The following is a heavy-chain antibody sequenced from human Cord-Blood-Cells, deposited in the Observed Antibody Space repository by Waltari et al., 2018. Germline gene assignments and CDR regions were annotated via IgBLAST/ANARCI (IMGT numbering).Heavy chain of an antibody. CDR1: GGSFSGYY. CDR2: INHSGST. D-gene: IGHD1-26*01. V-gene: IGHV4-34*01. CDR3: ARVYSGSFLFDY. J-gene: IGHJ4*02. Sequence: QVQLQQWGAGLLKPSETLSLTCAVYGGSFSGYYWSWIRQPPGKGLEWIGEINHSGSTNYNPSLKSRVTISVDTSKNQFSLKLSSVPAADTAVYYCARVYSGSFLFDYWGQGTLVTVSS.